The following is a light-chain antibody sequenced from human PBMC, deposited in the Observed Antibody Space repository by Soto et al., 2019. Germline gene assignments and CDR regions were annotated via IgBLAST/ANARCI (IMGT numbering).Light chain of an antibody. J-gene: IGKJ1*01. CDR1: QSLGNW. CDR3: QQYNSYSWP. CDR2: DAS. Sequence: DSKMTKSPSTLSAYVGDRVTITCRASQSLGNWLAWYQQKPGKAPKLLIYDASTLESGVPSRFSGSGSGTEFTLTISSLQPDDFATYYCQQYNSYSWPFGQRGNV. V-gene: IGKV1-5*01.